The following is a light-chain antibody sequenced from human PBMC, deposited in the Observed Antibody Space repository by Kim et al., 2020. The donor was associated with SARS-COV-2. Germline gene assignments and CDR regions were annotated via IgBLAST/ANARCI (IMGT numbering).Light chain of an antibody. Sequence: SVSQGQTASISCSGDFLGDTYVSWYQQKPGQSPALVIHQDSRRPSGIPERFSGSKSGNTATLTISGTQAMDESAYYCQAWDSSTVVFAGGTQLTVL. CDR3: QAWDSSTVV. CDR2: QDS. CDR1: FLGDTY. V-gene: IGLV3-1*01. J-gene: IGLJ2*01.